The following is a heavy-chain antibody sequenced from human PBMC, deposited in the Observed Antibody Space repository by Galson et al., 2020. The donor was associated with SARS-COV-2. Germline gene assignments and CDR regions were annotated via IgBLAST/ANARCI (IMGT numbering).Heavy chain of an antibody. CDR2: IDWDDDK. J-gene: IGHJ4*02. CDR1: GFSLSTSGMC. Sequence: SGPTLVKPTQTLTLTCTFPGFSLSTSGMCVSWIRQPTGNALEWLALIDWDDDKYYSTSLKTRLTISKDTSKNQVVLTMTNMDPVDTATYYCAQYYEDIFGLTYYFDDWGQGTLVTVSS. CDR3: AQYYEDIFGLTYYFDD. D-gene: IGHD3-22*01. V-gene: IGHV2-70*01.